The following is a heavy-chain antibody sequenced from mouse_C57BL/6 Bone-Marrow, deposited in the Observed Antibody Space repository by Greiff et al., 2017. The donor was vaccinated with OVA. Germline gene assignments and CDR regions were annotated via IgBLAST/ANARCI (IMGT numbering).Heavy chain of an antibody. D-gene: IGHD1-1*01. Sequence: ESGPGLVKPSQTVFLTCTVTGISITTGNYRWSWIRQFPGNKLEWKGYIYYSGTITYTPSLTSRTTITRDTRKNQFFLEMNSLTTEDTATYYCARGSFYGSSFWYFDVWGTGTTVTVSS. CDR3: ARGSFYGSSFWYFDV. J-gene: IGHJ1*03. CDR1: GISITTGNYR. CDR2: IYYSGTI. V-gene: IGHV3-5*01.